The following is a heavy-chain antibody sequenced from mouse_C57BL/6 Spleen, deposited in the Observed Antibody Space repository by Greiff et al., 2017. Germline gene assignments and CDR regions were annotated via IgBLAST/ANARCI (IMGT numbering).Heavy chain of an antibody. D-gene: IGHD1-1*01. J-gene: IGHJ2*01. V-gene: IGHV1-47*01. CDR3: SRRGYYGSTEYYFDY. CDR1: GYTFTTYP. Sequence: QVQLQQSGAELVKPGASVKMSCKASGYTFTTYPIEWMKQNHGKSLEWIGNFHPYNDDTKYNEKFKGKATLTVDKSSSTVYLELSRLTSDDSAVYYCSRRGYYGSTEYYFDYWGQGTTLTVSS. CDR2: FHPYNDDT.